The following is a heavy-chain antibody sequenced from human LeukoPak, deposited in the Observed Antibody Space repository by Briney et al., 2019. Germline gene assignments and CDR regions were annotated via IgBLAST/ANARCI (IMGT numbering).Heavy chain of an antibody. Sequence: GGSLRLSCAASGFTFSSYWMHWVRQAPGKGLDWVSAMGSDGSTYYADSVKGRFTISRDNSKNTLYLQMNSLRGEDTAVYYCAKGKESSDWYNFDYWGQGTLVTVSS. CDR2: MGSDGST. V-gene: IGHV3-23*01. CDR3: AKGKESSDWYNFDY. CDR1: GFTFSSYW. D-gene: IGHD6-19*01. J-gene: IGHJ4*02.